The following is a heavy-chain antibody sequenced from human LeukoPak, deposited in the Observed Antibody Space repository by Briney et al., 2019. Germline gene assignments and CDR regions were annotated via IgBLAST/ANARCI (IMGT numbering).Heavy chain of an antibody. J-gene: IGHJ4*02. D-gene: IGHD3-10*01. CDR2: INEDGSEE. CDR1: GFTLTSFW. CDR3: ARVGWHDGSDY. V-gene: IGHV3-7*05. Sequence: GGSLRLSCAASGFTLTSFWMSWVRQAPGTGLQWLANINEDGSEEYYVDSVEGRFTISRDNAKNSVNLQMNSLRVDDTAVYYCARVGWHDGSDYWGPGTLVTVSS.